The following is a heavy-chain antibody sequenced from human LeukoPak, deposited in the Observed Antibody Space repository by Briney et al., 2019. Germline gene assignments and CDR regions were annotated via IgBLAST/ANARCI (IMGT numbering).Heavy chain of an antibody. CDR2: ISGRDDST. CDR1: GFSFSSSA. Sequence: PGGFLRLSCETSGFSFSSSAMNWVRQAPGKGLEWVSVISGRDDSTYYADSVKGRFTISRDNSKNTLYFQMNSLRAEDTAIYYCAKAASGWYLGFFDYWGQGTLVTVSS. J-gene: IGHJ4*02. V-gene: IGHV3-23*01. CDR3: AKAASGWYLGFFDY. D-gene: IGHD6-19*01.